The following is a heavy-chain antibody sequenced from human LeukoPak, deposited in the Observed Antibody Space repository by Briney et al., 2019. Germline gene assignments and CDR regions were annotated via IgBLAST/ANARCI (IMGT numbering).Heavy chain of an antibody. CDR2: IYYSGST. CDR1: GGSISSYY. D-gene: IGHD7-27*01. J-gene: IGHJ2*01. V-gene: IGHV4-59*01. CDR3: ARGELGLYWYFDL. Sequence: PSETLSLTCTVSGGSISSYYWSWIRQPPGKGLEWIGYIYYSGSTNYNPSLKSRVTISVDTSKNQFSLKLSSVTAADTAVYYCARGELGLYWYFDLWGRGTLVTVSS.